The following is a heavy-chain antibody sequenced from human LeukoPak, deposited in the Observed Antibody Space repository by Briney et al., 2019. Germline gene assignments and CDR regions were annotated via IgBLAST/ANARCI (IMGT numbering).Heavy chain of an antibody. Sequence: PGGSLRLSCVVSGITVSNYGMSWVRQAPGKGLEWVSGISESGGGTNYADSVKGRFFISRDNAKNMVFLQMNSLRAEDTAVYYCARGSGAMVRIWFDTWGQGTLVTVSS. D-gene: IGHD3-10*01. CDR1: GITVSNYG. V-gene: IGHV3-23*01. CDR2: ISESGGGT. CDR3: ARGSGAMVRIWFDT. J-gene: IGHJ5*02.